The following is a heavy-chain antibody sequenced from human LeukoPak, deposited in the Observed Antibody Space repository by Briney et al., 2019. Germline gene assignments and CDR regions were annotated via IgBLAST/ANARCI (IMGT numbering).Heavy chain of an antibody. CDR1: GYTFTSYG. D-gene: IGHD6-6*01. Sequence: GASVKVSCKASGYTFTSYGISWVRQAPGQGLEWMGGIIPIFGTANYAQKFQGRVTITADESTSTAYMELSSLRSEDTAVYYRASTPEYSSSASVDYWGQGTLVTVSS. V-gene: IGHV1-69*13. CDR3: ASTPEYSSSASVDY. CDR2: IIPIFGTA. J-gene: IGHJ4*02.